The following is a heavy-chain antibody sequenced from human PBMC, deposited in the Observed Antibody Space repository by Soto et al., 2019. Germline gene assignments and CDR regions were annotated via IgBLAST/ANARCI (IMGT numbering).Heavy chain of an antibody. CDR3: ARSETSRDYYFDY. Sequence: PSETLSLTCAVYGGSFSGYYWSWIRQPPGKGLEWIGEINHSGSTNYNPSLKSRVTISVDTSKNQFSLKLSSVTAADTAVYYCARSETSRDYYFDYWDQGTRVTVSS. CDR2: INHSGST. J-gene: IGHJ4*02. CDR1: GGSFSGYY. V-gene: IGHV4-34*01.